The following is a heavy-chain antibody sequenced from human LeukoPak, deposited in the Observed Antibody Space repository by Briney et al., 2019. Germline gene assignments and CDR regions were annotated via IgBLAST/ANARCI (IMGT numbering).Heavy chain of an antibody. CDR2: IIPIFGTA. V-gene: IGHV1-69*13. CDR3: ARVGSSGVDY. CDR1: GGTFSSYA. Sequence: SVKVSCKASGGTFSSYAISWVRQAPGQGLEWMGGIIPIFGTANYAQKFQGRVTITADESTSTAYMELCSLRSEDTAVYYCARVGSSGVDYWGQGTLVTVSS. J-gene: IGHJ4*02. D-gene: IGHD3-10*01.